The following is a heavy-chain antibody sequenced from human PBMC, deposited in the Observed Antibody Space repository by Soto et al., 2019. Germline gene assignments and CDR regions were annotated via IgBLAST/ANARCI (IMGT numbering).Heavy chain of an antibody. D-gene: IGHD6-19*01. CDR2: INAGNGNT. V-gene: IGHV1-3*05. CDR1: GYTFTSYA. Sequence: QVQLVQSGAEEKKPGASVKVSCKASGYTFTSYAMHWVRQAPGQRLEWMGWINAGNGNTKYSQKFQGRVTLTRDTSASKAYMELSRLRSEETARYYCARHGSGWDYWGQGTLVTVSS. CDR3: ARHGSGWDY. J-gene: IGHJ4*02.